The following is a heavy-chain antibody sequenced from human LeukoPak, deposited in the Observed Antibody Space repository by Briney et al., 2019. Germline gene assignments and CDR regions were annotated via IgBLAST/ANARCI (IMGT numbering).Heavy chain of an antibody. CDR2: IYYSGST. CDR3: ASGGSSGYFL. D-gene: IGHD3-22*01. CDR1: GGSISSYY. J-gene: IGHJ4*02. Sequence: SETLSLTCTVSGGSISSYYWSWIRQPPGKGLEWIGYIYYSGSTNYNPSLKSRVTISVDTSKNQFSLKLSSVTAADTAVYYCASGGSSGYFLWGQGTLVTVSS. V-gene: IGHV4-59*01.